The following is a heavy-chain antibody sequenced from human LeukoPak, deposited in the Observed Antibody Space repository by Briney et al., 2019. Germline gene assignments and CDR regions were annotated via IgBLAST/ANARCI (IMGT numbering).Heavy chain of an antibody. CDR3: ARDGIGYSYGYSGCYYMDV. V-gene: IGHV3-11*01. CDR2: ISSSGSTI. Sequence: GGSLRLSCAASGFTFSDYYMSWIRQAPGKGLEWVSYISSSGSTIYYADSVKGRFTISRDNAKNSLYPQMNSLRAEDTAVYYCARDGIGYSYGYSGCYYMDVWGKGTTVTISS. D-gene: IGHD5-18*01. J-gene: IGHJ6*03. CDR1: GFTFSDYY.